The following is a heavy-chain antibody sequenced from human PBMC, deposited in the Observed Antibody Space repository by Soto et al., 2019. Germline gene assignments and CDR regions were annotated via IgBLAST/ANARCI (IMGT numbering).Heavy chain of an antibody. V-gene: IGHV4-59*08. CDR3: ARHMVRGLITPKDAMDV. Sequence: NPSETLSLTCSVSGGSISDYYWSWIRQPPGKGLEWIGYIYYSGSTNYNPSLKSRVTISVDTSKNQFSLKLSSVTAADTAVYYCARHMVRGLITPKDAMDVWGQGTTVTVSS. CDR1: GGSISDYY. J-gene: IGHJ6*02. CDR2: IYYSGST. D-gene: IGHD3-10*01.